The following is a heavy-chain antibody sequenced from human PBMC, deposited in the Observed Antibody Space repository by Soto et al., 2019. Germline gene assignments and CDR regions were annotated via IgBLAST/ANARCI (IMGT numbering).Heavy chain of an antibody. CDR1: GFTFSNYA. J-gene: IGHJ6*02. Sequence: GGSLRLSCTASGFTFSNYALTWVRQAPGKGLEWVAAIVGSGGSTYDADSVKGRFTISRDNSKSTLFLQMNNLRAEDAAVYYCASQNYYYGMDVWGQGTTVTVSS. CDR3: ASQNYYYGMDV. V-gene: IGHV3-23*01. CDR2: IVGSGGST.